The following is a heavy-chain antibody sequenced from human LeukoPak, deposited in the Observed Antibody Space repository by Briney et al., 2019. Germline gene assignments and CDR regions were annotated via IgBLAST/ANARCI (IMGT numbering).Heavy chain of an antibody. V-gene: IGHV3-23*01. CDR3: AKDLTVSPTTPDF. Sequence: PGGSLRLSCAASGFTFSNYAMSWVRQAPGKGLEWVSAISGSGATTYYADSVKGRFATSRDTSKNTLYLQMNSLRAEDTAVYYCAKDLTVSPTTPDFWGQGTLVTVSS. CDR2: ISGSGATT. J-gene: IGHJ4*02. CDR1: GFTFSNYA. D-gene: IGHD1-26*01.